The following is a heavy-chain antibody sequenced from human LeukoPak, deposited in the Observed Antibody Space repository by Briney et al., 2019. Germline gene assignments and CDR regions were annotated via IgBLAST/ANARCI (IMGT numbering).Heavy chain of an antibody. J-gene: IGHJ3*01. D-gene: IGHD2-2*01. CDR3: ARDQGYCTSATCRGDAFDV. V-gene: IGHV3-23*01. Sequence: SGGSLRLSCAASGFTFSSYAMSWVRQAPGKGLEWVSAISGSGDSTYYADSVKGRFTISRDNAKNSLSLQMNSLRAEDTAVYYCARDQGYCTSATCRGDAFDVWGQGSMVSVSS. CDR2: ISGSGDST. CDR1: GFTFSSYA.